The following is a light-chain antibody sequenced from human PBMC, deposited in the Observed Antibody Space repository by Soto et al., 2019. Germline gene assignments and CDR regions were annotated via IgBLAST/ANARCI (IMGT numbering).Light chain of an antibody. CDR1: SSDVGSYNL. Sequence: QSALTQPASVSGSPGQSITISCTGTSSDVGSYNLVSWYQQHPGKAPKVMIYEVSKRPSGVPNRFSGSKSGNTASLTISGLQAEDEADYYCCSYAGTSTYVFVTGTKLTVL. V-gene: IGLV2-23*02. CDR2: EVS. J-gene: IGLJ1*01. CDR3: CSYAGTSTYV.